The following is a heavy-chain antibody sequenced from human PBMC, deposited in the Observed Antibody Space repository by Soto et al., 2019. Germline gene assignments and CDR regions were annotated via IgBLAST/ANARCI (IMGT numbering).Heavy chain of an antibody. CDR1: GFTFISYA. D-gene: IGHD1-26*01. J-gene: IGHJ5*02. CDR3: AKGGSYYVP. CDR2: ISGSGGST. V-gene: IGHV3-23*01. Sequence: WGSLRLSCAASGFTFISYAIICVRQAPFKGLEWVSAISGSGGSTYYADSVKGRFTISRDNSKNTLYLQMNGLRAEDTAVYYCAKGGSYYVPWGQGTLVTVSS.